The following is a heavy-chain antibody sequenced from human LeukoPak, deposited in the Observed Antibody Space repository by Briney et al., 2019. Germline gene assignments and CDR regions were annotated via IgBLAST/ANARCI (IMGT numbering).Heavy chain of an antibody. J-gene: IGHJ2*01. V-gene: IGHV3-23*01. CDR1: GLSFSNAW. D-gene: IGHD1-26*01. CDR3: AKDRTVGASCWYFDL. CDR2: ISSSGSGGNT. Sequence: GGSLRLSCAASGLSFSNAWMGWVRQAPGRGLEWVSGISSSGSGGNTYYADSVKGRFTISRDSSKNTLFLHMNSLRVEDTAIYYCAKDRTVGASCWYFDLWGRGTLVTVSS.